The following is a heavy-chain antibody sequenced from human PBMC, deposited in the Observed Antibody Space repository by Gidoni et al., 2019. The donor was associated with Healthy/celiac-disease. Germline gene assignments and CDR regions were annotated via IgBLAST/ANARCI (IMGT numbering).Heavy chain of an antibody. J-gene: IGHJ6*02. CDR3: ARGGGITMIPYYYYGMDV. Sequence: QVQLVQSGAEVKKPGSSVKVSCKASGGTFSSYAISWVRQAPGQGLEWMGGSIPIFGTANYAQKFQGRVTITADESTSTAYMELSSLRSEDTAVYYCARGGGITMIPYYYYGMDVWGQGTTVTVSS. D-gene: IGHD3-22*01. V-gene: IGHV1-69*01. CDR1: GGTFSSYA. CDR2: SIPIFGTA.